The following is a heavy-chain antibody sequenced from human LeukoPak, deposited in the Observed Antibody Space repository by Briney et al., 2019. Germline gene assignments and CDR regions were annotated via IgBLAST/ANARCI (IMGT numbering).Heavy chain of an antibody. Sequence: SQTLSLTWTLAGGSTSSGSYYWSWIRQPGGKGLEWIGRIYTSGSTNYNPPLKSRVTISVDTSKNQFSMKLSSVTAADTAVYNCARASLIKVVPAAPGYYFDYWGQGTLVTVSS. CDR2: IYTSGST. J-gene: IGHJ4*02. V-gene: IGHV4-61*02. CDR3: ARASLIKVVPAAPGYYFDY. D-gene: IGHD2-2*01. CDR1: GGSTSSGSYY.